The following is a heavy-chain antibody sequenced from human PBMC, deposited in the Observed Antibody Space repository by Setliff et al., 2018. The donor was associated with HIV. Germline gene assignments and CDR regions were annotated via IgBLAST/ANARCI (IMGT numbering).Heavy chain of an antibody. CDR2: IYYSGST. CDR1: GDSITSGGYF. J-gene: IGHJ6*03. V-gene: IGHV4-31*03. D-gene: IGHD3-10*01. CDR3: ARVYYYGSPHMDV. Sequence: SETLSLTCTVSGDSITSGGYFWSWIRQHPGKGLEWIGHIYYSGSTYYNPSLKSRVTISVDTSKNQFSLKLSSVTAADTAVYYCARVYYYGSPHMDVWGKGTTVTVSS.